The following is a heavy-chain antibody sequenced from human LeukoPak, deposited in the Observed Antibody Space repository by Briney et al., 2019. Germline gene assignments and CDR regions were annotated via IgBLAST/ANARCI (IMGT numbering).Heavy chain of an antibody. CDR1: GGSFTGYY. D-gene: IGHD6-6*01. CDR2: ISHRGST. Sequence: PSETLSLTCAVYGGSFTGYYWSWIRQPPGKGLEWIGEISHRGSTNYNPSLKSRVTISVYTSKNQFSLKLTSVTAADTAVYYCARDHGRIAARPKGWFDPWGQGTLVTVSS. V-gene: IGHV4-34*01. J-gene: IGHJ5*02. CDR3: ARDHGRIAARPKGWFDP.